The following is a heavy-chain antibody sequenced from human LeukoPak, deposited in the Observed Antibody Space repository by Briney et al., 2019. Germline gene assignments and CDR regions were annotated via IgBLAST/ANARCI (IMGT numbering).Heavy chain of an antibody. D-gene: IGHD3-9*01. CDR2: IYSGGST. V-gene: IGHV3-66*01. J-gene: IGHJ4*02. Sequence: PGGSLRLSCAASGFTVSSNYMSWVRQAPGKGLEWVSVIYSGGSTYYADSVKGRFTISRDNSKNTLYLQMNSLRAEDTAVYYCARGGAVGYFDWLLLYYFDYWGQGTLVTVSS. CDR1: GFTVSSNY. CDR3: ARGGAVGYFDWLLLYYFDY.